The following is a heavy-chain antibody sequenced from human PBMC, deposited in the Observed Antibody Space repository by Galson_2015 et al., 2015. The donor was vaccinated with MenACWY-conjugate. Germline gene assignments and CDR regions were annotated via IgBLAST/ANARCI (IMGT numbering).Heavy chain of an antibody. V-gene: IGHV4-39*01. J-gene: IGHJ1*01. CDR2: YSGST. D-gene: IGHD4-23*01. Sequence: YSGSTYYNPSLKSRVTISVDTSKNQFSLKPSSVTAADTAVYYCARQNGGNSAFLTGWYFQHWGQGTLVTVSS. CDR3: ARQNGGNSAFLTGWYFQH.